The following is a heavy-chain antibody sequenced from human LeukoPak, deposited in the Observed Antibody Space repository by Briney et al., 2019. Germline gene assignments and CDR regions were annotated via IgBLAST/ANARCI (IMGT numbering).Heavy chain of an antibody. CDR1: GGSLSTYY. CDR2: IYYSGSP. CDR3: ARAGYGYGGQFDY. Sequence: SETLSLTCTVSGGSLSTYYWNWLRQPPGKGLEWIGYIYYSGSPNYSPSLKSRVTISVDTSKNQFSLKLSSVTAADTAVYYCARAGYGYGGQFDYWGRGTLVTVSS. J-gene: IGHJ4*02. V-gene: IGHV4-59*01. D-gene: IGHD5-18*01.